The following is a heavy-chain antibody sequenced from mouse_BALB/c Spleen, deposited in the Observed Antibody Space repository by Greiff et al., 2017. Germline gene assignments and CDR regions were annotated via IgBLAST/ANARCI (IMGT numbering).Heavy chain of an antibody. CDR2: IYPGDGDT. V-gene: IGHV1-80*01. D-gene: IGHD2-4*01. J-gene: IGHJ1*01. Sequence: VHLVESGAELVRPGSSVKISCKASGYAFSSYWMNWVKQRPGQGLEWIGQIYPGDGDTNYNGKFKGKATLTADKSSSTAYMQLSSLTSEDSAVYFCGREGITSRDIDVWGAGTTVTVSS. CDR3: GREGITSRDIDV. CDR1: GYAFSSYW.